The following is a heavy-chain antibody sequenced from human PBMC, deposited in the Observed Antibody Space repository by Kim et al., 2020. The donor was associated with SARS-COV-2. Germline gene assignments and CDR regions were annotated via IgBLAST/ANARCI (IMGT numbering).Heavy chain of an antibody. V-gene: IGHV3-9*01. D-gene: IGHD3-22*01. CDR3: AKEDREGYYGMDV. J-gene: IGHJ6*02. CDR2: ITWNSGKI. Sequence: GGSLRLSCAASGFTFDVYAMHWVRQAPGKGLEWVSGITWNSGKIDYAASVKGRFTISRDNAKNSLYLQMNSLRAEDTALYYCAKEDREGYYGMDVWGLGTTVTFSS. CDR1: GFTFDVYA.